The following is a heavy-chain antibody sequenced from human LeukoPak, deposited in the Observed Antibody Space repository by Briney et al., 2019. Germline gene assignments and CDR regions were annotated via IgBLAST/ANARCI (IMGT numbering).Heavy chain of an antibody. CDR3: AKYSGYEIDY. V-gene: IGHV3-23*01. J-gene: IGHJ4*02. CDR1: GFTFSSYA. Sequence: GGSLRLSCAASGFTFSSYAMSWVRQAPGKGLEWVSAISGSGGSTYYADSVKGQFTISRDNSKNTLYLQMDSLRAEDTAVYYCAKYSGYEIDYWGQGTLVTVSS. CDR2: ISGSGGST. D-gene: IGHD5-12*01.